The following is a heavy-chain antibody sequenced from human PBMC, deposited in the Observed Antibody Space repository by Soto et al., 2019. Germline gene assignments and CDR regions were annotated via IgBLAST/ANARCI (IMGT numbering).Heavy chain of an antibody. Sequence: GGSLRLSCAASGFTFSSYSMNWVRQAPGKGLEWVSSISSSSSYIYYADSVKGRFTISRDNAKNSLYLQMNSLRAEDTAVYYCARPLKDIVGPFDPWGQGTLVTVSS. CDR3: ARPLKDIVGPFDP. V-gene: IGHV3-21*01. CDR1: GFTFSSYS. D-gene: IGHD2-15*01. CDR2: ISSSSSYI. J-gene: IGHJ5*02.